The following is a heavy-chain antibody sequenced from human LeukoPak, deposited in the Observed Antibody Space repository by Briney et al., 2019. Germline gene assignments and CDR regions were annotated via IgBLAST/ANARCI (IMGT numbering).Heavy chain of an antibody. CDR3: ARTGDPYLFDL. CDR1: GFTVSSNY. CDR2: ISSVGST. Sequence: GGSLRLSCAASGFTVSSNYMSWVRQAPGKGLEWVSLISSVGSTYYADSVKGRFTISRDNSKNTLYLQMNSLRAEDTAVYYCARTGDPYLFDLWGRGTLVTVSS. D-gene: IGHD7-27*01. V-gene: IGHV3-53*01. J-gene: IGHJ2*01.